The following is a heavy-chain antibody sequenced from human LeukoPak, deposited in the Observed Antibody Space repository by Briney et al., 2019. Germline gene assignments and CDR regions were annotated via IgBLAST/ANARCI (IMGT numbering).Heavy chain of an antibody. CDR1: GFTVSNKY. V-gene: IGHV3-66*01. D-gene: IGHD2-15*01. J-gene: IGHJ3*02. Sequence: PGGSLRLSCAASGFTVSNKYMSWVRQAPGRGLEWVSVIYSGGSTYYADSAKGRFSISRDKSKNTLYLQMNSLRAEDTALYYCAREMYCSGGSCYGDAFDIWGQGTMVTVSS. CDR3: AREMYCSGGSCYGDAFDI. CDR2: IYSGGST.